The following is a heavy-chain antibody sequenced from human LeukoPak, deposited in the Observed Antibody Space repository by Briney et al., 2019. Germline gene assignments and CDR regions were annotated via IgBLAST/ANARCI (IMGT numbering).Heavy chain of an antibody. D-gene: IGHD5-18*01. CDR1: GYTFTGYY. Sequence: GASVKVSCKASGYTFTGYYMHWVRQAPGQGLEWMGRINPNSGGTNYAKKFQGRVTMTRDTSISTAYMELSRLRSDDTAVYYCARTRGYSYGYYLDYWGQGTLVTVSS. J-gene: IGHJ4*02. V-gene: IGHV1-2*06. CDR3: ARTRGYSYGYYLDY. CDR2: INPNSGGT.